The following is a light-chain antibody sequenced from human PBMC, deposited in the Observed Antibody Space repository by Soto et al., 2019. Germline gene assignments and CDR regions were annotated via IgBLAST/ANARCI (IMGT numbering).Light chain of an antibody. V-gene: IGKV2-30*01. CDR3: MQGAHWPRT. Sequence: DVVMTQSPLSLPVTLGQPASISCRSSQSLVYSDGNTYLNWFQQRPGQSPRRLIYNVSNRDSGVPERFSGSGSGTDFTLKISRVEAEDVGVYYCMQGAHWPRTFGQGTKVEI. CDR1: QSLVYSDGNTY. CDR2: NVS. J-gene: IGKJ1*01.